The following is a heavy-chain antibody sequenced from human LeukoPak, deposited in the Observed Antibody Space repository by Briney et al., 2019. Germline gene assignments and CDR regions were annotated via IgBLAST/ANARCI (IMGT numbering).Heavy chain of an antibody. J-gene: IGHJ6*02. CDR3: ARDNIVVVPAAMVYYYYYGMDV. CDR1: GGSISSGDYY. CDR2: IYYSGST. Sequence: SVTLSLTCTVSGGSISSGDYYWSWIRQPPGKGLEWIGYIYYSGSTYYNPSLKSRVTISVDTSKNQFSLKLSSVTAADTAVYYCARDNIVVVPAAMVYYYYYGMDVWGQGTTVTVSS. D-gene: IGHD2-2*01. V-gene: IGHV4-30-4*01.